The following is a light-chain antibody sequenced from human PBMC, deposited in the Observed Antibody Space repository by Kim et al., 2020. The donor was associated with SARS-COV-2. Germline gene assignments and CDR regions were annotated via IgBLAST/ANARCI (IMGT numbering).Light chain of an antibody. CDR2: GKN. V-gene: IGLV3-19*01. CDR1: SLRSYY. Sequence: ALGQTVRITCQGDSLRSYYASWYQQKPGQAPVLVIYGKNNRPSGIPDRFSGSSSGNTGSLTITGAQAEDEADYYCNSRDSSGNRLVFGGGTKLTVL. J-gene: IGLJ2*01. CDR3: NSRDSSGNRLV.